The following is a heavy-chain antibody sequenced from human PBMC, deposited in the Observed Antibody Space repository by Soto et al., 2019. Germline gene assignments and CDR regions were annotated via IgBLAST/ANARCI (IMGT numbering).Heavy chain of an antibody. CDR2: IRSKAYGGTT. Sequence: GSLRLSSTASGXTFGDYSMGWFRQAPGKGLEWVGFIRSKAYGGTTEYDASVRGRFTISRDDSKSIAYLQMNSLKTEDTAVYYCTGPGIAAAGTWFAPWGQGTLVTVSS. J-gene: IGHJ5*02. CDR3: TGPGIAAAGTWFAP. CDR1: GXTFGDYS. D-gene: IGHD6-13*01. V-gene: IGHV3-49*03.